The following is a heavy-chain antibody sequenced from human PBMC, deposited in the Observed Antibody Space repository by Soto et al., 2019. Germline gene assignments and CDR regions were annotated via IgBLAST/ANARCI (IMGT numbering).Heavy chain of an antibody. D-gene: IGHD3-10*01. CDR3: AHSSLKMGSNAFDI. J-gene: IGHJ3*02. Sequence: QITLKESGPTLVKPTQTLTLTCTFSGFSLSTSGVGVGWIRQPPGKALEWLALIYWDDDKRYSPSLKSRLTLTKDTSKNQVVLTMTNMDPVDTATYYWAHSSLKMGSNAFDIWGQGTMVTVSS. CDR2: IYWDDDK. V-gene: IGHV2-5*02. CDR1: GFSLSTSGVG.